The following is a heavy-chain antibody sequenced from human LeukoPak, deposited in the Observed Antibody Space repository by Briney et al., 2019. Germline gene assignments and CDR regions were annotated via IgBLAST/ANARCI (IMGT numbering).Heavy chain of an antibody. J-gene: IGHJ4*02. CDR1: GGSISNSGYY. CDR2: IYDSGST. CDR3: VRHVSNWGEDY. D-gene: IGHD7-27*01. Sequence: PSETLSLTCTVLGGSISNSGYYWGWIRQPPGKGLEWIGSIYDSGSTYYHPSLKSRVTISVDTSKNQFSLNLSSVTAADTAVYYCVRHVSNWGEDYWSQGTLVTVSS. V-gene: IGHV4-39*01.